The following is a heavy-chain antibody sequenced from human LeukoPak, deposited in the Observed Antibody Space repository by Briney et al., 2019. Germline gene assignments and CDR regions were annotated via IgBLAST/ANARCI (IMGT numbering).Heavy chain of an antibody. CDR3: AREGSGYYYSYYFDY. CDR1: GGSISSGNYY. J-gene: IGHJ4*02. D-gene: IGHD3-22*01. CDR2: IYTSGST. Sequence: SETLSLTCTVSGGSISSGNYYWSWIRQPAGKGLEWIGRIYTSGSTNHNPSLKSRVTISVDTSKNQFSLKLSSVTAADTAVYYCAREGSGYYYSYYFDYWGQGTLVTVSS. V-gene: IGHV4-61*02.